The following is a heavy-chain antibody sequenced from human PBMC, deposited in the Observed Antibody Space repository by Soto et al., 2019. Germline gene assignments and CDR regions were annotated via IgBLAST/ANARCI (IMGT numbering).Heavy chain of an antibody. CDR3: ARVRQSYGDYDY. Sequence: EVQLVESGGGLVQPGGSLRLSCAASGFTFSSYAMHWVRQAPGKGLEYVSSSSSNGGSAHYANSVKGRFTISRDNSKNVLYLQMGSLRAEVMAVYYCARVRQSYGDYDYWGQGTLVTVSS. CDR2: SSSNGGSA. D-gene: IGHD4-17*01. V-gene: IGHV3-64*01. J-gene: IGHJ4*02. CDR1: GFTFSSYA.